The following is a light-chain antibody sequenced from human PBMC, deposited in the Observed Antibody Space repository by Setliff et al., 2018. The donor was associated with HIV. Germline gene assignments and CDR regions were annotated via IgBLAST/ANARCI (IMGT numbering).Light chain of an antibody. CDR2: DTS. V-gene: IGLV7-46*01. CDR1: TGAVTSGLY. J-gene: IGLJ3*02. CDR3: FLSYSGARRV. Sequence: VVTQEPSLTVSPGGTVTLTCGSSTGAVTSGLYPYWFQQKPGQAPRTLIYDTSNKHSWTPARFSGSLLGGKAALTLSGAQPEDEADYYCFLSYSGARRVFGGGT.